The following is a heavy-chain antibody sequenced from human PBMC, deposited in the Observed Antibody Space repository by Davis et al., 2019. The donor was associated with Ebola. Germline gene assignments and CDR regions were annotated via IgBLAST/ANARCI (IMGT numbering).Heavy chain of an antibody. J-gene: IGHJ4*02. Sequence: PGGSLRLSCVASGFTFDDYATHWVRQAPGKGLEWVSGIGWNSGTVGYADSVKGRFTISRDNAKNSLYLQMNSLRAEDTAVYYCAKSAAPFDYWGQGTLVTVSS. V-gene: IGHV3-9*01. CDR2: IGWNSGTV. D-gene: IGHD6-25*01. CDR1: GFTFDDYA. CDR3: AKSAAPFDY.